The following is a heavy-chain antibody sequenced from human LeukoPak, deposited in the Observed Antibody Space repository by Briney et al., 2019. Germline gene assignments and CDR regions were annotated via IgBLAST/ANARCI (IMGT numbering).Heavy chain of an antibody. CDR2: IYPGDSDT. CDR1: GYSFTNYW. J-gene: IGHJ4*02. D-gene: IGHD6-13*01. V-gene: IGHV5-51*01. Sequence: GESLKISCKGSGYSFTNYWIGWVRQMPGKGLEWMGIIYPGDSDTRCSPSFQGQVTISADKSISTAYLQWSSLKASDTAMYYCARPRGETSAAGSYYFDYWGQGTLVTVSS. CDR3: ARPRGETSAAGSYYFDY.